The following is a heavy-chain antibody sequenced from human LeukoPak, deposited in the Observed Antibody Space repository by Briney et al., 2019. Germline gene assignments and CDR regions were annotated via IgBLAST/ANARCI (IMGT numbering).Heavy chain of an antibody. Sequence: PSETLSLTCAVSGYSISSGYYWGWLRQPPGKGLEGIGSIYHSGSTYYNPSLKSRVTISVDTSKNQFSLKLSSVTAADTAVYYCARTRREYQLLSFDYWGQGTLVTVSS. J-gene: IGHJ4*02. CDR2: IYHSGST. CDR3: ARTRREYQLLSFDY. V-gene: IGHV4-38-2*01. D-gene: IGHD2-2*01. CDR1: GYSISSGYY.